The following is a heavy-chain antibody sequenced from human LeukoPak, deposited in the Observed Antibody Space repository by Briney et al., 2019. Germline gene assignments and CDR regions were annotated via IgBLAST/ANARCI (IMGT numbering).Heavy chain of an antibody. D-gene: IGHD3-3*01. Sequence: GGSLRLSCAASGFTFSGSAMHWVRQASGKGLEWVGRIRSKANSCATAYAASVKGRFTISRDDSKNTAYLQMNSLKTEDTAVYYCTRHDYDFWSGYYYFDYWGQGTLVTVSS. CDR2: IRSKANSCAT. V-gene: IGHV3-73*01. CDR1: GFTFSGSA. CDR3: TRHDYDFWSGYYYFDY. J-gene: IGHJ4*02.